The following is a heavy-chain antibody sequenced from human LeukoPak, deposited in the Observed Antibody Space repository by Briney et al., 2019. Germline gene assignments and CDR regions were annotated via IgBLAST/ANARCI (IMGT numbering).Heavy chain of an antibody. D-gene: IGHD3-22*01. Sequence: GGSLNIPGKGSGYSFTSYCNGWVRQMPGKGLEWMGIIYPGDYDTRYSPSFQGQVTISADKSISTAYLQWSSLKASDTAMYYCARHGYYDAFDIWGQGTMVTVSS. V-gene: IGHV5-51*01. CDR2: IYPGDYDT. CDR1: GYSFTSYC. J-gene: IGHJ3*02. CDR3: ARHGYYDAFDI.